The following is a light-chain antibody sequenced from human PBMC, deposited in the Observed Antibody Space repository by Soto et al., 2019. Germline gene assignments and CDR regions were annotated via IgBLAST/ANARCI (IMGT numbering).Light chain of an antibody. Sequence: DIQMTQSPSSLSASVGDRVTITCRASQSISSYLNWYQQKPGKAPKLLIYAASSLQSGVPSRFSGSGSGTDFTLSISSLQPDDFVTYYCQQSYSTPRTFGLGTKVDIK. CDR2: AAS. J-gene: IGKJ1*01. CDR1: QSISSY. V-gene: IGKV1-39*01. CDR3: QQSYSTPRT.